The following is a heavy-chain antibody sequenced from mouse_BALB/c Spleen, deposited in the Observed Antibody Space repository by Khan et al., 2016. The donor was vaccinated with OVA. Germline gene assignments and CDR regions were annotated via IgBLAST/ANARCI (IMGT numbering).Heavy chain of an antibody. J-gene: IGHJ3*01. V-gene: IGHV1S137*01. Sequence: VQLQESGAELVRPGVSVKISCKGSGYTFTDFAMHWVKQSHAKSLEWLGVISTYYGDADYNQKFKGKATMTVDKSSSTAYMELARLTSEDSAIYYCARGSGSSRFAYWGQGTLVTVSA. CDR1: GYTFTDFA. CDR2: ISTYYGDA. D-gene: IGHD1-3*01. CDR3: ARGSGSSRFAY.